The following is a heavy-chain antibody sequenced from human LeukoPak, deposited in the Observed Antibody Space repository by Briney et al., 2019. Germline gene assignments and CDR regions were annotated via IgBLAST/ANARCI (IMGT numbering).Heavy chain of an antibody. J-gene: IGHJ6*04. V-gene: IGHV1-2*02. CDR2: INPNSGGT. D-gene: IGHD3-22*01. CDR3: ARANLRYYYDHKAMDV. Sequence: GASVKVSCKASGYTFTGYYMHWVRQAPGQGLEWMGWINPNSGGTNYAQKFQGRVTMTRDTSISTAYMELSRLGSDDTAVYYCARANLRYYYDHKAMDVWGKGTTVTVSS. CDR1: GYTFTGYY.